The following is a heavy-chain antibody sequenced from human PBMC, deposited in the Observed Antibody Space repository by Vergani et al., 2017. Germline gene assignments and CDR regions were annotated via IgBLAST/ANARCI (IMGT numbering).Heavy chain of an antibody. D-gene: IGHD2-15*01. Sequence: QVQLVESGGGVVQPGRSLRLSCAASGFTFSSYAMHWVRQAPGKGLEWVAVISYDGSNKYYADSVKGRFTISRDNSKNTLYLQMNSLRAEDTAVYYCARDENCSGGSCYFGLDYWGQGTLVAVAS. J-gene: IGHJ4*02. CDR3: ARDENCSGGSCYFGLDY. V-gene: IGHV3-30*04. CDR2: ISYDGSNK. CDR1: GFTFSSYA.